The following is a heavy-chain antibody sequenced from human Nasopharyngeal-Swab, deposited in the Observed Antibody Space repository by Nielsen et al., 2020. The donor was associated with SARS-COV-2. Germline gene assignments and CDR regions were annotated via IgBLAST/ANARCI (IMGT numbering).Heavy chain of an antibody. CDR2: IIPIFGTA. CDR1: GGTFSSYA. D-gene: IGHD1-26*01. Sequence: SVKVSCKASGGTFSSYAISWVRQAPGRGLEWMGGIIPIFGTANYAQKFQGRVTITADESTSTAYMELSSLRSEGTAVYYCAVGATGYYYMDVWGKGTTVTVSS. V-gene: IGHV1-69*13. J-gene: IGHJ6*03. CDR3: AVGATGYYYMDV.